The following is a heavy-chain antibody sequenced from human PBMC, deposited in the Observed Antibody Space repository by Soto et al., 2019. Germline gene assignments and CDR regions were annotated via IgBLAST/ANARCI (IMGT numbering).Heavy chain of an antibody. CDR2: INPSGGYT. D-gene: IGHD2-21*02. J-gene: IGHJ5*02. CDR1: GYTFSSYY. CDR3: ARGGGIVVVTAPYDP. Sequence: GASVKVSCKASGYTFSSYYMNWVRQAPGQGLEWLGIINPSGGYTTYAQRFLGRVTMTSDTSTSTVHMELGSLTSEDTAVYYCARGGGIVVVTAPYDPWGQGIQVTVSS. V-gene: IGHV1-46*03.